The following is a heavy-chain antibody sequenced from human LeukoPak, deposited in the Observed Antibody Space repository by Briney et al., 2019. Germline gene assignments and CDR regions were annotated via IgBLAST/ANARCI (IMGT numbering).Heavy chain of an antibody. V-gene: IGHV3-23*01. J-gene: IGHJ4*02. CDR3: ATAEGYYDILTGYWYFDY. CDR2: ISGSGGST. Sequence: GGSLRLSCAASGFTFSSYGMSWVRQAPGKGLEWVSAISGSGGSTYYADSVKGRFTISRDNSKNTLYLQMNSLRAEDTAVYYCATAEGYYDILTGYWYFDYWGQGTLVTVSS. D-gene: IGHD3-9*01. CDR1: GFTFSSYG.